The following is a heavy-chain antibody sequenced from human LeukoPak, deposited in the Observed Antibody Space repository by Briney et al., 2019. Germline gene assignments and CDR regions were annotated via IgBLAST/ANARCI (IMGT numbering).Heavy chain of an antibody. CDR3: ATDGGNHNFDY. V-gene: IGHV1-2*06. CDR2: IILNNGAT. Sequence: ASVKVSCKASGFTFTDYYLHWVRQAPGQGLEWMGRIILNNGATNYAQKFQGRVTLTRDTSISTAYMELRRQTSDDTAVYYCATDGGNHNFDYWGQGTLVTVSS. D-gene: IGHD1-14*01. CDR1: GFTFTDYY. J-gene: IGHJ4*02.